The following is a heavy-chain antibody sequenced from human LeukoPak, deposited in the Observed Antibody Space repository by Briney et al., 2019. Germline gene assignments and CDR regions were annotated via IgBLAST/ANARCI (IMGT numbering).Heavy chain of an antibody. V-gene: IGHV3-23*01. CDR1: GFTFSSYA. Sequence: PGGSLRLSCAASGFTFSSYAMSWVRQAPGKGLEGVSAISGSGGSTYYADSVKGRFTISRDNSKNTLYLQMNSLRAEDTAVYYCAKLVDYYDSSGYYYGYWGQGTLVTVSS. CDR3: AKLVDYYDSSGYYYGY. D-gene: IGHD3-22*01. CDR2: ISGSGGST. J-gene: IGHJ4*02.